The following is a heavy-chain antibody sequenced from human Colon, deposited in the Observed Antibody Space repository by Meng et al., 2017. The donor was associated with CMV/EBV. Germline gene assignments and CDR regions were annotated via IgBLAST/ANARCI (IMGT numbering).Heavy chain of an antibody. CDR3: ATGSSQAWELLHY. CDR1: SGSFSNYF. V-gene: IGHV4-34*02. J-gene: IGHJ4*02. CDR2: IYHSQL. D-gene: IGHD1-26*01. Sequence: LKLWGRGLLKPSETLSPTCTVYSGSFSNYFWTLIRQPPGKGREWIGEIYHSQLNYNPSLKSRVTISRDTSKNQFSLKLSSVTAADTAVYYCATGSSQAWELLHYWGQGTLVTVSS.